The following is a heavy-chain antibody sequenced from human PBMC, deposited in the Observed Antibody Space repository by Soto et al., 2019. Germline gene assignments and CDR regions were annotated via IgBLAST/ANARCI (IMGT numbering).Heavy chain of an antibody. D-gene: IGHD1-7*01. Sequence: QLQLQESGSGLVKPSQTLSLTCAVSGASVSSAGYSWSWIRQPPGKGLEWIGYIFHRGNTSYKPSLKSRFNISVDRYKNLLSLRLNSVTAADTAVYYCARPRDELELIFDYWGHGTLVTVSS. CDR3: ARPRDELELIFDY. J-gene: IGHJ4*01. CDR2: IFHRGNT. V-gene: IGHV4-30-2*01. CDR1: GASVSSAGYS.